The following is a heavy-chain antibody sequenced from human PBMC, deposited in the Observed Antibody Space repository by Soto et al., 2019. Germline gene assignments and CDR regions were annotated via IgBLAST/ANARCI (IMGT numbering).Heavy chain of an antibody. Sequence: ASVKVSCKGFDYTFSTYGVSWVRQAPGQGLEWMGWISGYNGKTNYAEKFQGRVTLTTDTSTSSAHMELRSLRSDDTAVYYCARGRLLATIKDPFEYWGQGSLVTVSS. CDR3: ARGRLLATIKDPFEY. CDR1: DYTFSTYG. J-gene: IGHJ4*02. V-gene: IGHV1-18*04. CDR2: ISGYNGKT. D-gene: IGHD5-12*01.